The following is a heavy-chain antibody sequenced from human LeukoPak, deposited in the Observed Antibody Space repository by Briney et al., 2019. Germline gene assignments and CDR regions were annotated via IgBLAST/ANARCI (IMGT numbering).Heavy chain of an antibody. V-gene: IGHV3-13*01. CDR3: ARDAGGNFGYYYGMDV. CDR1: GFTFSSYD. CDR2: IGTAGDT. J-gene: IGHJ6*02. D-gene: IGHD4-23*01. Sequence: GGSLRLSCAASGFTFSSYDMHWVRQAPGKGLEWVSAIGTAGDTYYPGSVKGRFTISRENAKNSLYLQMNSLRAGDTAVYYCARDAGGNFGYYYGMDVWGQGTTVTVSS.